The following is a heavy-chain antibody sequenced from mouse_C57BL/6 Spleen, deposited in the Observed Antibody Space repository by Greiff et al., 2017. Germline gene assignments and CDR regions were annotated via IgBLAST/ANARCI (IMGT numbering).Heavy chain of an antibody. Sequence: QVQLQQSGAELVRPGSSVKLSCKASGYTFTSYWMHWVKQRPIQGLEWIGNIDPSDSETHYNQKFKDKATLTVDKSSSTAYMQLSSLTSEDSAVYYCASEVTVPFAYWGQGTLVTVSA. CDR3: ASEVTVPFAY. V-gene: IGHV1-52*01. J-gene: IGHJ3*01. CDR2: IDPSDSET. D-gene: IGHD2-1*01. CDR1: GYTFTSYW.